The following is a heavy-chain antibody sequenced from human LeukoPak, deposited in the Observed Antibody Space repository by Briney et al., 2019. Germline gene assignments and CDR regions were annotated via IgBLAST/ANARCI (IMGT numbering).Heavy chain of an antibody. CDR3: ARDNIPVAGTGLGWFDP. Sequence: SETLSLTCTVSGGALSSGGYYWTWIRQPPGKGLEWIGNIYHSGTPYYNPSLKSRVTLSVDRSKNQFSLKMTSVTAADTAVYYCARDNIPVAGTGLGWFDPWGQGTLVTVSS. D-gene: IGHD6-13*01. V-gene: IGHV4-30-2*01. CDR2: IYHSGTP. CDR1: GGALSSGGYY. J-gene: IGHJ5*02.